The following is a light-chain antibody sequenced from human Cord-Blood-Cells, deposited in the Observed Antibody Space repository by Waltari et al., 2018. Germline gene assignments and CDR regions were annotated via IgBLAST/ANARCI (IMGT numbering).Light chain of an antibody. CDR3: QQSYSTPYT. J-gene: IGKJ2*01. V-gene: IGKV1-39*01. CDR1: QSISSY. Sequence: DIQLTQSPSSLSASVGDRVTITCRASQSISSYLNLYQQKPGKAPKLLIYAASSLQSGVPSRFSGSGSGTDFTLTISSLQPEDFATYYGQQSYSTPYTFGQGTKLEIK. CDR2: AAS.